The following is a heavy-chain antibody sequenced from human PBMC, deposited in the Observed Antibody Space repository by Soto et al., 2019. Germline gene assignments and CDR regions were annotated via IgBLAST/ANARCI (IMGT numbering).Heavy chain of an antibody. CDR3: AKGPRTPPGGWYVGYVPDY. CDR2: ISGSGGST. D-gene: IGHD6-19*01. CDR1: GFTFSSYA. Sequence: PGGSLRLSCAASGFTFSSYAMSWVRQAPGKGLEWVSAISGSGGSTYYADSVKGRFTISRDNSKNTLYLQMNSLRAEDTAVYYCAKGPRTPPGGWYVGYVPDYWGQGTLVTVSS. J-gene: IGHJ4*02. V-gene: IGHV3-23*01.